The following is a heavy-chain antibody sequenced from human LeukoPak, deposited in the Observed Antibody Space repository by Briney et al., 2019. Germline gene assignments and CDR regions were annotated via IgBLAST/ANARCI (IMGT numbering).Heavy chain of an antibody. Sequence: GGSLRLSCAASGFTVSSNYMSWVRQAPGKGLEWVSVIYSGGSTYYADSVKGRFTISRDNSKNTLYLQMNSLRAEDTAVYYCARDVAGYNDFDYWGQGTLVTVSS. V-gene: IGHV3-53*01. D-gene: IGHD5-24*01. J-gene: IGHJ4*02. CDR1: GFTVSSNY. CDR2: IYSGGST. CDR3: ARDVAGYNDFDY.